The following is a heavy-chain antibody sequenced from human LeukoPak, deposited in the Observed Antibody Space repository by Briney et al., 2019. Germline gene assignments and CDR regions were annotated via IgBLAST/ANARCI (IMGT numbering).Heavy chain of an antibody. CDR2: IIPVLGTT. Sequence: SVKVSCKAAGGSFSTHATIWVRQAPGQGLEWMGGIIPVLGTTNSAQRFQDRLSLTADESTGTASMELTSLRPEDSAVYYCGASTVTVTYYYMAVWGKGTTITVSS. CDR3: GASTVTVTYYYMAV. V-gene: IGHV1-69*13. D-gene: IGHD2-21*02. CDR1: GGSFSTHA. J-gene: IGHJ6*03.